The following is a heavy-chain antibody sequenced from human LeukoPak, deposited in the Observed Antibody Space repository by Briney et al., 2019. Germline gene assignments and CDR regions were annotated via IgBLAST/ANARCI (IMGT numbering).Heavy chain of an antibody. CDR2: VYYSVNT. D-gene: IGHD2-8*02. V-gene: IGHV4-39*01. CDR1: GGSISSGSYY. CDR3: ASAGARYSDTGGLYAFDF. Sequence: SETLSLTCTVSGGSISSGSYYWAWIRQPPGKGLEWIGSVYYSVNTYYNPSLKSRVTMSVDASKNQFSLQLNSVAAADTAVYYCASAGARYSDTGGLYAFDFWGRGTMVTVSS. J-gene: IGHJ3*01.